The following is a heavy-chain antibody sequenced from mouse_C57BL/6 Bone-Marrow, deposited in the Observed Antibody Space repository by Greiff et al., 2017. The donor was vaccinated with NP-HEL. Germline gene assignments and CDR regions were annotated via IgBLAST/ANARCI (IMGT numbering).Heavy chain of an antibody. V-gene: IGHV6-6*01. CDR1: GFTFSDAW. J-gene: IGHJ3*01. D-gene: IGHD1-1*01. Sequence: EVKLVESGGGLVQPGGSMKLSCAASGFTFSDAWMDWVRQSPEKGLEWVAEIRNKANNHATYYAESVKGRFTISRDDSKSSVYLQMNSLRAEDTGIYYCTRGGDHYYGSRNLFAYWGQGTLVTVSA. CDR3: TRGGDHYYGSRNLFAY. CDR2: IRNKANNHAT.